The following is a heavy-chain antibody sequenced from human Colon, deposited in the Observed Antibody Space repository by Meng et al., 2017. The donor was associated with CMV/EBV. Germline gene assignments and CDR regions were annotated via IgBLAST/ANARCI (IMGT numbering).Heavy chain of an antibody. D-gene: IGHD4-23*01. V-gene: IGHV3-48*03. CDR2: ISPSSNSV. CDR3: ARAAVGGNEGIDY. Sequence: GESLKISCAASGFTFSNYEMNWVRQAPGKGLEWLAYISPSSNSVYYADSVRGRFTVSRDNAKNSLYLQMNSLRADDTAIYYCARAAVGGNEGIDYWGQGTLVTVSS. CDR1: GFTFSNYE. J-gene: IGHJ4*02.